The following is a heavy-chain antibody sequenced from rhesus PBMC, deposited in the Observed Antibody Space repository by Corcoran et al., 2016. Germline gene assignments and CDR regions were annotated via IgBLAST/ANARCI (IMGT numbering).Heavy chain of an antibody. J-gene: IGHJ5-1*01. Sequence: QGQLQESGPGLVKPSETLSLTCSVSGYSISSGYGWSWIRQFPGKGLEWIGYIGGSGGDTKKNPSLGSRVTISKDTTKNQFSLTLTSVVAADTAVYYCVRHPEHANFEYRFPVWGAGVLVTVSS. V-gene: IGHV4-127*01. CDR3: VRHPEHANFEYRFPV. CDR2: IGGSGGDT. CDR1: GYSISSGYG. D-gene: IGHD4-17*01.